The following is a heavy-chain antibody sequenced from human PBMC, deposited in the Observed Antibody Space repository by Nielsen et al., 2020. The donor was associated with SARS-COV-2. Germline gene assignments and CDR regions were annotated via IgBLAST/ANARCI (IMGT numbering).Heavy chain of an antibody. CDR1: GYSFTSYW. CDR2: IYPGDSDT. V-gene: IGHV5-51*01. J-gene: IGHJ5*02. CDR3: ARQRGDYYDSSGNGWIDP. Sequence: GESLKISCKGSGYSFTSYWIGWVRQMPGKGLEWMGIIYPGDSDTRYSPSFQGQVTISADKSISTAYLQWSSLKASDTAMYYCARQRGDYYDSSGNGWIDPWGQGTLVTVSS. D-gene: IGHD3-22*01.